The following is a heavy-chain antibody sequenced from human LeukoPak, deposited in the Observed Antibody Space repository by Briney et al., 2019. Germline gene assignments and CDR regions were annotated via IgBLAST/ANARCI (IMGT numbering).Heavy chain of an antibody. D-gene: IGHD5-24*01. CDR2: IYYSGST. Sequence: KPSETLSLTCTVSGGSISSYYWSWIRQPPGKGLEWIGYIYYSGSTNHNPSLKSRVTISVDTSKNQFSLKLSSVTAADTAVYYCARGRGVATIGLPVDYWGQGTLVTVSS. CDR1: GGSISSYY. V-gene: IGHV4-59*01. CDR3: ARGRGVATIGLPVDY. J-gene: IGHJ4*02.